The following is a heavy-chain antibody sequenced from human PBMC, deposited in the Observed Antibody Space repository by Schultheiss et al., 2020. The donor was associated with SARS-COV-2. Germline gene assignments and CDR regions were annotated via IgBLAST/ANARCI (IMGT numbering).Heavy chain of an antibody. Sequence: ASVKVSCKASGYTFTGYYMHWVRQAPGQGLEWMGWINPNSGGTNYAQKFQGRVTMTRDTSISTAYMELSSLRSEDTAVYYCARSMTTVTTVRHRFGNYFDYWGQGTLVTVSS. V-gene: IGHV1-2*02. J-gene: IGHJ4*02. CDR2: INPNSGGT. CDR1: GYTFTGYY. D-gene: IGHD4-17*01. CDR3: ARSMTTVTTVRHRFGNYFDY.